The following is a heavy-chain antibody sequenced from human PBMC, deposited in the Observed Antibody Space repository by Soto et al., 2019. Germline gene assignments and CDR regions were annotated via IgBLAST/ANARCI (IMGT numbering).Heavy chain of an antibody. CDR1: GDSISSSY. V-gene: IGHV4-59*01. CDR2: IYYSGST. J-gene: IGHJ6*02. Sequence: SETLSLTCTVSGDSISSSYWSWIRQSPGKGLEWIGYIYYSGSTNYNASLKSRVTISVDTSKNQFSLKLSSVTAADTAVYYCARVTEYYDFWSGYYHFAYYGMDVWGQGTTVTVSS. CDR3: ARVTEYYDFWSGYYHFAYYGMDV. D-gene: IGHD3-3*01.